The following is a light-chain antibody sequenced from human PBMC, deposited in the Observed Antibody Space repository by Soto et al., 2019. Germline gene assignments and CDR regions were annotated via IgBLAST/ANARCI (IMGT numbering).Light chain of an antibody. Sequence: AIQMTQSQSSLSASVGDRVTITCRASQGIRNDLGWYQQKPGKAAKPLIYAASSLHSGVPSRFSGSGSGTGFTLTISRLQPEDSATYYCLQDYNYPITFGQGTRLEIK. V-gene: IGKV1-6*01. CDR1: QGIRND. J-gene: IGKJ5*01. CDR2: AAS. CDR3: LQDYNYPIT.